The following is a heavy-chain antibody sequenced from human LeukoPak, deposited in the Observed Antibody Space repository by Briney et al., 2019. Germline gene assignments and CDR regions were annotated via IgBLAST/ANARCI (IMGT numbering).Heavy chain of an antibody. D-gene: IGHD6-19*01. CDR2: IYHSGST. CDR3: AGESAAVAGTLAFDY. V-gene: IGHV4-30-2*01. CDR1: GGSISSGGYS. Sequence: SETLSLTCAVSGGSISSGGYSWSWIRQPPGKGLEWIGYIYHSGSTYYNPSLKSRVTISVDRSKNQFSLKLSSVTAADTAVYYCAGESAAVAGTLAFDYWGQGTLVTVSS. J-gene: IGHJ4*02.